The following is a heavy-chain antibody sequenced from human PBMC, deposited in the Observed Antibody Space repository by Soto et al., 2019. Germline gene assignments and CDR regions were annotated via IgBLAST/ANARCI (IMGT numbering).Heavy chain of an antibody. CDR3: AKDEVDTINYFGLDL. V-gene: IGHV3-30*18. J-gene: IGHJ6*02. Sequence: QAHLVESGGGVGQPGMSLRLSCVASGFTFSHYGMHWVRQAPGKGLEWVAVISLDGGNTFYGDSLKGRFTVSRDNSRNTVFLQMSSLTPEDAGVYYCAKDEVDTINYFGLDLWGQGTTVTVSS. CDR2: ISLDGGNT. CDR1: GFTFSHYG. D-gene: IGHD5-18*01.